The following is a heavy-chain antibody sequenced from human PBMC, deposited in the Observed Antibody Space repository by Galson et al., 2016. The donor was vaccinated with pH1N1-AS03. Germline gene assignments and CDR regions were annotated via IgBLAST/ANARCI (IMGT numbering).Heavy chain of an antibody. D-gene: IGHD3-10*01. Sequence: SLRLSCAASGFTFSTYAMHWVRQAPGKGLEWVSGINWNSDNIDYADSVRGRFTISRDNAKNTVYLQMISLRAEDTAVYYCATGRGYYYEYWGQGTLVTVSS. CDR1: GFTFSTYA. CDR2: INWNSDNI. J-gene: IGHJ4*02. V-gene: IGHV3-9*01. CDR3: ATGRGYYYEY.